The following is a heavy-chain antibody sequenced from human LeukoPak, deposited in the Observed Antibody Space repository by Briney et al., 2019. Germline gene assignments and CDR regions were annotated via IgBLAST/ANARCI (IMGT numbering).Heavy chain of an antibody. V-gene: IGHV4-59*01. Sequence: SETLSLTCTVSGGSISSYYWTWIRQPPGKGLEWIGHFHHSGNTNYNPALKSRITLSVDTSKNEFSLEMTSVTAADTAVYYCAREGIAVAGTSLGFDPWGQGTLVTVSS. D-gene: IGHD6-19*01. CDR3: AREGIAVAGTSLGFDP. J-gene: IGHJ5*02. CDR2: FHHSGNT. CDR1: GGSISSYY.